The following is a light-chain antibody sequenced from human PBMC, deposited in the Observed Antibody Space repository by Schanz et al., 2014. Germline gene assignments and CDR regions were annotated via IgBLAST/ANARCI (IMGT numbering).Light chain of an antibody. V-gene: IGKV3-15*01. CDR2: GAS. Sequence: EIVMTQSPATLSVSPGERGTLSCRASQTVSNNLAWYQQKPGQTPRLLIHGASTRATGVPVRFSGSGSATEFTLTISSLQSEDFAVYYCQQYYDWPRTFGQGTKVEIK. CDR3: QQYYDWPRT. J-gene: IGKJ1*01. CDR1: QTVSNN.